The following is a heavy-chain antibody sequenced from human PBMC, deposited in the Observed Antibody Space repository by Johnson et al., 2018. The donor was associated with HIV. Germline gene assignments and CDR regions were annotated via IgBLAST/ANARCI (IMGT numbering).Heavy chain of an antibody. CDR2: ISYDGSNK. J-gene: IGHJ3*02. Sequence: QVQLVESGGGLVQPGGSLRLSCATSGFTFSKAWMNWVRQAQGKGLEWVAVISYDGSNKYYADSVKGRFTISRDNSKNTLYLQMNSLRAEDTAVYYCARDNGAVAGPEGAFDIWGQGTMVTVSS. V-gene: IGHV3-30-3*01. CDR1: GFTFSKAW. D-gene: IGHD6-19*01. CDR3: ARDNGAVAGPEGAFDI.